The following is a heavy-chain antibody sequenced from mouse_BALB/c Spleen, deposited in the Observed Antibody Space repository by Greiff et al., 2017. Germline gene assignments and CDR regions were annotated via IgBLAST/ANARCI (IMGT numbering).Heavy chain of an antibody. V-gene: IGHV5-17*02. J-gene: IGHJ1*01. CDR1: GFTFSSFG. Sequence: DVMLVESGGGLVQPGGSRKLSCAASGFTFSSFGMHWVRQAPEKGLEWVAYISSGSSTIYYADTVKGRFTISRDNPKNTLFLQMTSLRSEDTAMYYCARGPYGYHWYFDVWGAGTTVTVAS. D-gene: IGHD1-2*01. CDR2: ISSGSSTI. CDR3: ARGPYGYHWYFDV.